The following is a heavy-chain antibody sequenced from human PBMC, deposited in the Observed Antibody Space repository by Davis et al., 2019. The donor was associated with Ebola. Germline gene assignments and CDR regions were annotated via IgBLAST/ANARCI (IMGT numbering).Heavy chain of an antibody. Sequence: ASVKVSCKGSGYSFTTYAMHWVRQAPGQRLEWMGWISTGNGNARYSQKFQGRVTMTRDTSTSTVYMELSSLRSEDTAVYYCARGGSSSFNWFDPWGQGTLVTVSS. CDR1: GYSFTTYA. V-gene: IGHV1-3*04. D-gene: IGHD6-13*01. CDR2: ISTGNGNA. J-gene: IGHJ5*02. CDR3: ARGGSSSFNWFDP.